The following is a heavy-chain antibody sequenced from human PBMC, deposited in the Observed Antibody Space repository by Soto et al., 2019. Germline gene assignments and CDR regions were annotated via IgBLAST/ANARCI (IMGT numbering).Heavy chain of an antibody. Sequence: SETLSLTCTVSGGSISSSSYYWGWIRQPPGKGLEWIGSIYYSGSTYYNPSLKSRVTISVDTSKNQLSLKLGSVTAAGTAVYFCASDLGSIVVVTAIPANWFDPWGQGTLVTVSS. CDR1: GGSISSSSYY. CDR2: IYYSGST. J-gene: IGHJ5*02. CDR3: ASDLGSIVVVTAIPANWFDP. D-gene: IGHD2-21*02. V-gene: IGHV4-39*07.